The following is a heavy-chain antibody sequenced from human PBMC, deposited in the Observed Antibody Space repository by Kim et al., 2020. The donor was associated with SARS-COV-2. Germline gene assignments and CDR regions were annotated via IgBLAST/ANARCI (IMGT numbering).Heavy chain of an antibody. V-gene: IGHV7-4-1*02. J-gene: IGHJ4*02. Sequence: ASVKVSCKASGYTFTSYAMNWVRQAPGQGLEXXGWIXXNTGNPTYAQGFTGRFVVXXDTSXSTAXXQISSLKAXDTAVYYCARXGNYVXPVYXXDYWGXGTLVXVSS. CDR1: GYTFTSYA. CDR2: IXXNTGNP. CDR3: ARXGNYVXPVYXXDY. D-gene: IGHD4-4*01.